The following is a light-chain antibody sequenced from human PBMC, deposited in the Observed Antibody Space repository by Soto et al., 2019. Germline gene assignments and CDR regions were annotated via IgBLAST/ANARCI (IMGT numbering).Light chain of an antibody. CDR3: QQYYNVPWT. CDR2: WAS. J-gene: IGKJ1*01. V-gene: IGKV4-1*01. CDR1: QSILFSSNNKNY. Sequence: DIVMTQSPDSLAVSLGERATINCQSSQSILFSSNNKNYLAWYQQKPGQPPKLLISWASTRESGVPDRFSGRGSGTDFALSISSLQAGDVAVYYCQQYYNVPWTFGQGTKVEIK.